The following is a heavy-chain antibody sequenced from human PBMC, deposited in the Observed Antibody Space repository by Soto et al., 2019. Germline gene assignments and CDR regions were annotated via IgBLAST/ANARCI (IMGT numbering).Heavy chain of an antibody. CDR2: INPSGGST. V-gene: IGHV1-46*03. CDR1: GYTFTSYY. CDR3: ARGGNVDIVATIRGYYYCYMDV. D-gene: IGHD5-12*01. Sequence: ASVKVSCKASGYTFTSYYMHWVRQAPGQGLEWMGIINPSGGSTSYAQKFQGRVTMTRDTSTSTVYMELSSLRSEDTAVYYCARGGNVDIVATIRGYYYCYMDVWGKGTTVTVSS. J-gene: IGHJ6*03.